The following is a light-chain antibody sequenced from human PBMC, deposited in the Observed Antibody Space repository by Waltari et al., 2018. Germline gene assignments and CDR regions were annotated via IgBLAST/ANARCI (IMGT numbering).Light chain of an antibody. V-gene: IGKV1-39*01. J-gene: IGKJ1*01. Sequence: DIQMTQSPSSVSASVGDRVTITCRASQNIGSYLIWYQQKPGKAPNLLIYSASSLQSGVPSRCIGSGSATDFTLTINSLQPDDFATYYCQQSSSYPPTFGQGTQV. CDR3: QQSSSYPPT. CDR1: QNIGSY. CDR2: SAS.